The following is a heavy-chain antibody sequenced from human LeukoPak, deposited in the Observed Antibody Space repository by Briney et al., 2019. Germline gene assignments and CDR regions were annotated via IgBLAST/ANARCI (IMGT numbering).Heavy chain of an antibody. Sequence: SETLSLTCTVSDDSISDYYRGWIRQPPGKGLEWIGYFYNSGRSTYNPSLKSRVTISADTSKNHFSLKLNSVTTADTAVYYCTRGAGWLIDYWGQGILVTVSS. CDR1: DDSISDYY. J-gene: IGHJ4*02. D-gene: IGHD3-16*01. CDR2: FYNSGRS. V-gene: IGHV4-59*01. CDR3: TRGAGWLIDY.